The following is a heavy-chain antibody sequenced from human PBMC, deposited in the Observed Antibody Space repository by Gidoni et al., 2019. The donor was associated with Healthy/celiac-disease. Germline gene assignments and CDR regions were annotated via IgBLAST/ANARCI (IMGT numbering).Heavy chain of an antibody. CDR3: ARDGVAGSGWFTSDY. CDR1: GFTFSSYS. CDR2: ISSSSSYI. Sequence: EVQLVESGGGLVKPGGSLRLSCAASGFTFSSYSMNWVRQAPGKGLEWVSSISSSSSYIYYADSVKGRFTISRDNAKNSLYLQMNSLRAEDTAVYYCARDGVAGSGWFTSDYWGQGTLVTVSS. D-gene: IGHD6-19*01. V-gene: IGHV3-21*01. J-gene: IGHJ4*02.